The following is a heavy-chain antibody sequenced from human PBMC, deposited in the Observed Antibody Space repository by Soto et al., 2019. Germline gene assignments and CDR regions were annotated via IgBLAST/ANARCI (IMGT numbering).Heavy chain of an antibody. J-gene: IGHJ4*02. D-gene: IGHD1-7*01. CDR1: GGSISTSSYY. V-gene: IGHV4-31*03. Sequence: PSETLSLTCTVSGGSISTSSYYWGWIRQHPGKGLEWIGNIYYSGSTYYNPSLNSRVTISVDTSKNQFSLKLSSVTAAAAAVYYCARWNYPFDYWGQGTLVTVSS. CDR2: IYYSGST. CDR3: ARWNYPFDY.